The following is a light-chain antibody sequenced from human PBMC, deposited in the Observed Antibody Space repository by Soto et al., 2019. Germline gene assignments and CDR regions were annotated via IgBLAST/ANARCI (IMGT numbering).Light chain of an antibody. CDR2: DAS. CDR1: QSISSY. J-gene: IGKJ3*01. CDR3: QQRSRLFT. Sequence: DIVLTQSPATLSLSPGERATLSCRASQSISSYLAWYQQRPGQSPRLLIYDASHRATGIPPRFSGSGSGPDFTLTISSLEPEDFAIYYCQQRSRLFTFGPGTKVEIK. V-gene: IGKV3-11*01.